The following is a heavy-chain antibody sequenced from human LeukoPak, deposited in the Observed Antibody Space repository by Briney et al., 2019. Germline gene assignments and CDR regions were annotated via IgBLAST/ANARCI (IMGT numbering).Heavy chain of an antibody. V-gene: IGHV3-7*05. CDR3: ARDEFGPLAF. J-gene: IGHJ4*02. D-gene: IGHD3/OR15-3a*01. CDR1: GLTFSNCR. Sequence: GGSLRLSCVVSGLTFSNCRMTWVHQAPGRGLEWVANIKEDGTETSYVGSVKGRFTISRDNAKNSLYLQMNSLRAEDTALYYCARDEFGPLAFWGRGTLVTVSS. CDR2: IKEDGTET.